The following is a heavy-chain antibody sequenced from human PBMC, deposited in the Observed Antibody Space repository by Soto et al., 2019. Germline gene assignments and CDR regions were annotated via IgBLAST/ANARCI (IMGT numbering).Heavy chain of an antibody. J-gene: IGHJ6*02. CDR1: GYSFTSYL. V-gene: IGHV5-10-1*01. Sequence: PGESLKISGKDSGYSFTSYLITWVRQMPGEGLEWMGRIDPSDSYANYSPSFQGHVTISADKSISTAYLQWSSLKASDTAMYYCVVLEGAMDVWGQGTTVTVSS. CDR3: VVLEGAMDV. CDR2: IDPSDSYA.